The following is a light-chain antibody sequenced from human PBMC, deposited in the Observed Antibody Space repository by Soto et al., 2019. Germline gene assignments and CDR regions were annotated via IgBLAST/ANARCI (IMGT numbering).Light chain of an antibody. Sequence: QSVLTQPRSVSGSPGQSVAISCTGTSSDVGDYNYVSWYQQHPGKAPKVKIYEVSKRPSGVPDSFTGSKSGNTASLIISGLQAEDEADYYCCSYAGSPYVFGTGTKVTVL. J-gene: IGLJ1*01. V-gene: IGLV2-11*01. CDR1: SSDVGDYNY. CDR3: CSYAGSPYV. CDR2: EVS.